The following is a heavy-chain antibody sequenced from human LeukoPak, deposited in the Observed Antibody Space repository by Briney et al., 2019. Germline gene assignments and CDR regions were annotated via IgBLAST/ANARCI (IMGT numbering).Heavy chain of an antibody. CDR2: IYSSGNT. V-gene: IGHV4-39*07. D-gene: IGHD4-23*01. CDR3: ARRSTVLTANYEY. Sequence: MSSETLSLTCTVSGGSISSSSYNWGWIRQPPGKGLEWIGRIYSSGNTNYNPSLKSRVSISIDTSKNQFSLRLSSVTAADTALYYCARRSTVLTANYEYWGQGTLVTVSA. J-gene: IGHJ4*02. CDR1: GGSISSSSYN.